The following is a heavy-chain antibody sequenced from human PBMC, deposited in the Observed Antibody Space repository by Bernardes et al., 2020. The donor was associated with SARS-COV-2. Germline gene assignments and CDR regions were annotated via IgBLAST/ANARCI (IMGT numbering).Heavy chain of an antibody. D-gene: IGHD3-22*01. V-gene: IGHV3-66*02. CDR2: IYDGGST. CDR3: AREPTFYYESSGYFRGFCFDY. CDR1: GFTVTANS. Sequence: GGSLRLSCTASGFTVTANSMSWVRQAPGKGLEWVSAIYDGGSTTYADSVKGRFRISRDNSKNTLYLQMCSLRPEDTAVYYCAREPTFYYESSGYFRGFCFDYWGQGNMVTVSS. J-gene: IGHJ4*02.